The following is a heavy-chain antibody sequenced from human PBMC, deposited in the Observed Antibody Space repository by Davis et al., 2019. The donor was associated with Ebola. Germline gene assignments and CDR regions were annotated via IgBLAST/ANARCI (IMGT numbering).Heavy chain of an antibody. CDR3: ARDIVVVPAARYQNWFDP. D-gene: IGHD2-2*01. J-gene: IGHJ5*02. V-gene: IGHV4-39*07. Sequence: SETLSLTCTVSGGSISSSSYYWGWIRQPPGKGLEWIGSIYYSGSTYYNPSLKSRVTISVDTSKNQFSLKLSSVTAADTAVYYCARDIVVVPAARYQNWFDPWGQGTLVTVSS. CDR2: IYYSGST. CDR1: GGSISSSSYY.